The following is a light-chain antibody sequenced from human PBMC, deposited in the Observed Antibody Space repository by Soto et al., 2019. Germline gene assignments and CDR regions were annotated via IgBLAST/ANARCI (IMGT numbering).Light chain of an antibody. CDR2: HAS. V-gene: IGKV1-5*01. Sequence: DIQMTQSPSTLPASVGERVTITCRASQSISTWLAWYHQKPGTAPKVLIYHASNLQSGVPSRFSGSGSGTEFTLTISSLQPDDFATYYCQQYNSYSFGQGTKVDIK. J-gene: IGKJ1*01. CDR1: QSISTW. CDR3: QQYNSYS.